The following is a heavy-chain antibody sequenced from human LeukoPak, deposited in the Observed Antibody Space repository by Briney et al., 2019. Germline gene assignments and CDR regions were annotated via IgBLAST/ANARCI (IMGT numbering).Heavy chain of an antibody. Sequence: GGSLRLSCAASGFTFDDYAMHWVRQAPGKGLEWVSGISWNSGSIGYADSVKGRFTISRDNAKNSLYLQMNSLRAEDTALYYCAKDFDAEGVLYFDYWGQGTLVTVSS. CDR1: GFTFDDYA. V-gene: IGHV3-9*01. J-gene: IGHJ4*02. CDR2: ISWNSGSI. D-gene: IGHD1-14*01. CDR3: AKDFDAEGVLYFDY.